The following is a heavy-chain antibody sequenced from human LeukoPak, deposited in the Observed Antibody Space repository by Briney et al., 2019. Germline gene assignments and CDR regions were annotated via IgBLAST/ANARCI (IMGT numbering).Heavy chain of an antibody. V-gene: IGHV3-33*01. CDR1: GFTFSSYG. CDR2: IWYDGSNK. CDR3: AREASLPNYYDSSGYYYPLGFDY. Sequence: GGSLRLSCAASGFTFSSYGMHWVRQAPGKGLEWVAVIWYDGSNKYYADSVKGRFTISRDNSKNTLYLQMNSLRAEDTAVYYCAREASLPNYYDSSGYYYPLGFDYRGQGTLVTVSS. D-gene: IGHD3-22*01. J-gene: IGHJ4*02.